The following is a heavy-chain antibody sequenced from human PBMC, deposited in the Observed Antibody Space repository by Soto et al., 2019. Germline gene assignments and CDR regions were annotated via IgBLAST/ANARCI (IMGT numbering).Heavy chain of an antibody. V-gene: IGHV1-18*01. CDR3: ARDGGYFDCSDAFDI. Sequence: QVQLVRSGAEVRKPGASVKVSCKASGYTFTSYGISWVRQAPGQGLEWMGWISAYNGNTNYAQKHQSRVTTTTDTTTTTAYMQLSSLTSDTTAVYYCARDGGYFDCSDAFDIWGQGTMVTVSS. CDR1: GYTFTSYG. D-gene: IGHD3-9*01. CDR2: ISAYNGNT. J-gene: IGHJ3*02.